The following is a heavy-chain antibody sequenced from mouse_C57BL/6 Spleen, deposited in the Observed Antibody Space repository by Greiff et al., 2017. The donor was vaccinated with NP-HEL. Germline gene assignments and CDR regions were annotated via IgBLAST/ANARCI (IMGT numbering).Heavy chain of an antibody. CDR3: ASYWDGFDY. Sequence: VHVKQSGAELVKPGASVKLSCTASGFNIKDYYMHWVKQRTEQGLEWFGRIDPEDGETKYAPKFQGKATITADTSSNTAYLQLSSLTSEDSAVYYCASYWDGFDYWGQGTTLTVSS. D-gene: IGHD4-1*01. CDR1: GFNIKDYY. V-gene: IGHV14-2*01. J-gene: IGHJ2*01. CDR2: IDPEDGET.